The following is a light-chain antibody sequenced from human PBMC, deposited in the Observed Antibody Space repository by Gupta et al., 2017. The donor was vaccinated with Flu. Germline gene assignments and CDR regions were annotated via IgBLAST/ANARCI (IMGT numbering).Light chain of an antibody. J-gene: IGLJ3*02. V-gene: IGLV2-11*01. CDR3: CSYAGSYTWV. Sequence: QSALTQPRSVSGSPGQSVTISCTGTNSDVGGYDYVSWYQQYPGKAPKFMIYDVTRRPSGVPDRFSGSKSGNTASLTISGLQAEDEADYYCCSYAGSYTWVFGGGTKLTVV. CDR2: DVT. CDR1: NSDVGGYDY.